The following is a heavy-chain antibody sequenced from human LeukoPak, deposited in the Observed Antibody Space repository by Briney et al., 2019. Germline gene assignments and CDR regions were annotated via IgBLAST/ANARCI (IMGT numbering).Heavy chain of an antibody. CDR1: GGTSSSYA. J-gene: IGHJ6*04. CDR3: AELGITMIGGV. Sequence: AGGWLMRFCAASGGTSSSYARSWVGQAPGEGVVWCSYMISSSSTIYYAASVKGRFTISRDNAKNSLYLQMNSLRAEDTAVYYCAELGITMIGGVWGKGTTVTISS. D-gene: IGHD3-10*02. CDR2: MISSSSTI. V-gene: IGHV3-48*04.